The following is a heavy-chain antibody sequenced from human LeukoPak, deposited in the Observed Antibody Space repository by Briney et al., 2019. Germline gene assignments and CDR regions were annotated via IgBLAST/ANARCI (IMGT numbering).Heavy chain of an antibody. CDR3: ARGPLYGSGPYYFDY. CDR1: GGSFSGYY. Sequence: SETLSLTCAVYGGSFSGYYWSWIRQPPGKGLEWIGSIYYSGSTYYNPSLKSRVTISVDTSKNQFSLKLSSVTAADTAVYYCARGPLYGSGPYYFDYWGQGTLVTVSS. J-gene: IGHJ4*02. CDR2: IYYSGST. D-gene: IGHD3-10*01. V-gene: IGHV4-34*01.